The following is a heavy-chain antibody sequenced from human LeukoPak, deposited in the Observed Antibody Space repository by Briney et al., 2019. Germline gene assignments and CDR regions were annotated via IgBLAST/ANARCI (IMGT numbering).Heavy chain of an antibody. Sequence: PGGSLRLSCAASGFPFSSYSMHWVRQAPGKGLEWLPYISSSSTTIYNADSVRGRFTISRDNAKNSLFLQMNSLRAEDTAVYSCARGGGFCGSTSCYGIDSWGQGTLVTVSS. D-gene: IGHD2-2*01. J-gene: IGHJ4*02. CDR2: ISSSSTTI. CDR1: GFPFSSYS. CDR3: ARGGGFCGSTSCYGIDS. V-gene: IGHV3-48*01.